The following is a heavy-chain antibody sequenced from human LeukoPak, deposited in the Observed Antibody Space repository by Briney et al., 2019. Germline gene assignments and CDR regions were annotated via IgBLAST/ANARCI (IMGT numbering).Heavy chain of an antibody. Sequence: AAVKVFCKASGYTFTSYGISWVRQAPGQGLEWMGWISAYNGNTNYAQKLQGRVTMTTDTSTSTAYMELRSLRSDDTAVYYCARSGDSSSWFDHYYYYYGMDVWGQGTTVTVSS. D-gene: IGHD6-13*01. CDR3: ARSGDSSSWFDHYYYYYGMDV. CDR1: GYTFTSYG. CDR2: ISAYNGNT. V-gene: IGHV1-18*01. J-gene: IGHJ6*02.